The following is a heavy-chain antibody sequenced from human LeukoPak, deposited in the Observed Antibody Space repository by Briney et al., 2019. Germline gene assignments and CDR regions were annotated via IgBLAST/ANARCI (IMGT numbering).Heavy chain of an antibody. Sequence: GGCLRLSWAASALTFSTYWMTCVRQAPGNGLEWGANIKQDGTEKYFVDSVKGRFAISRDNAKNSLYLQMNNLRAEDTAVYYCARAAAAGTKRPLHLDYWGQGTLVTVSS. CDR3: ARAAAAGTKRPLHLDY. CDR1: ALTFSTYW. J-gene: IGHJ4*02. D-gene: IGHD6-13*01. CDR2: IKQDGTEK. V-gene: IGHV3-7*04.